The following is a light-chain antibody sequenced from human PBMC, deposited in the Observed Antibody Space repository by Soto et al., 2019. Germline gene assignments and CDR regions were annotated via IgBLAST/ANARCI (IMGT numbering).Light chain of an antibody. Sequence: QSALTQPASVSGSPGQSITISCTGTSSDVGGYNYVSWYQQYPGKAPKLMIYDVSNRPSGISNRFSGSKSDNTASLTISGLQAEDEADYYCTSYTINSSLVFGGGTKLTVL. J-gene: IGLJ3*02. V-gene: IGLV2-14*03. CDR2: DVS. CDR1: SSDVGGYNY. CDR3: TSYTINSSLV.